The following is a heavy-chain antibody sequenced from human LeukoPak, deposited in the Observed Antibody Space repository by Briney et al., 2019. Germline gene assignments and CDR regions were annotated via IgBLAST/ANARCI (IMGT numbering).Heavy chain of an antibody. CDR3: ARDLGGGSFDF. D-gene: IGHD2-15*01. Sequence: SSETLSLTCAVYGGSLSGDYLSWICQPPGKGLEWIGEINDRGSTNYNPSLKSRVTISVDRSRNQFSLRLTSVTAADTAVYYCARDLGGGSFDFWGQGTLVTVSS. J-gene: IGHJ4*02. CDR2: INDRGST. V-gene: IGHV4-34*01. CDR1: GGSLSGDY.